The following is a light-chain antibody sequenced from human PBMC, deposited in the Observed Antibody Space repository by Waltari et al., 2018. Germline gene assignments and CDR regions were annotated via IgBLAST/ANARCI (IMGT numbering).Light chain of an antibody. CDR1: QSIGSW. Sequence: DIQMTQSPSTLSASVGDRVTITCRASQSIGSWLAWYQQEPGKAPKLLIYEATRLESGVPSRFSASGSGTEFTLTISSLQPDDFATYYCQRYNSYPITFGPGTKVDI. CDR2: EAT. J-gene: IGKJ3*01. CDR3: QRYNSYPIT. V-gene: IGKV1-5*03.